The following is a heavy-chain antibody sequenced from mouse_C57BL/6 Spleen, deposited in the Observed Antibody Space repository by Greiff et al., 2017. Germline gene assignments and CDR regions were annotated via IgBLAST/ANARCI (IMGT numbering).Heavy chain of an antibody. V-gene: IGHV1-55*01. J-gene: IGHJ1*03. CDR1: GYTFTSYW. CDR3: ARGGYGSSYGGYFDV. D-gene: IGHD1-1*01. CDR2: IYPGSGST. Sequence: VQLQQPGAELVKPGASVKMSCKASGYTFTSYWITWVKQRPGQGLEWIGDIYPGSGSTNYNEKFKSKATLTVDTSSSTAYMTLSRLTSEDSAVYYCARGGYGSSYGGYFDVWGTGTTVTVSS.